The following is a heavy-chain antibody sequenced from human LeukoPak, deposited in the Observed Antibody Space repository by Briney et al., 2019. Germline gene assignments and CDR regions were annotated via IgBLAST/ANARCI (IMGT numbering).Heavy chain of an antibody. D-gene: IGHD6-13*01. V-gene: IGHV3-7*01. CDR1: GFTFSSYW. J-gene: IGHJ4*01. CDR3: ARDGTAPGLYFDL. Sequence: GGSLRLSCAVSGFTFSSYWMNWVRQAPGKGLEWVASIKQDGGENYYVDSVKDRFTISRVNAKNSLYLQMSRLRAEDTAVYYCARDGTAPGLYFDLWGQGTLVTVSS. CDR2: IKQDGGEN.